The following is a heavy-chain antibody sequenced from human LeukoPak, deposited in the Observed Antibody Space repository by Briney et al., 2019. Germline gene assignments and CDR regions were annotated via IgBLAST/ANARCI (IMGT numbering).Heavy chain of an antibody. J-gene: IGHJ6*03. CDR1: GGSISSYY. Sequence: SETLSPTCTVSGGSISSYYWSWIRQPPGKGLEWIGYIYYSGSTNYNPSLKSRVTISVDTSKNQFSLKLSSVTAADTAVYYCARGDSSPGDMDVWGKGTTVTVSS. CDR2: IYYSGST. D-gene: IGHD6-13*01. CDR3: ARGDSSPGDMDV. V-gene: IGHV4-59*01.